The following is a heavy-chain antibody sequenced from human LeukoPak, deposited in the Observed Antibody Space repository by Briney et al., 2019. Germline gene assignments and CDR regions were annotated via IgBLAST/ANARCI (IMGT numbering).Heavy chain of an antibody. V-gene: IGHV1-3*01. J-gene: IGHJ4*02. D-gene: IGHD2-21*02. Sequence: ASVKVSCKASGYTFTSYAMHWVRQAPGQRLEWMGWINAGNGNTKYSQKFQGRVTITRDTSASTAYMELSSLRSEDTAVYYCARVRGVVTAQIYFDYWGQGTLVTVSS. CDR1: GYTFTSYA. CDR2: INAGNGNT. CDR3: ARVRGVVTAQIYFDY.